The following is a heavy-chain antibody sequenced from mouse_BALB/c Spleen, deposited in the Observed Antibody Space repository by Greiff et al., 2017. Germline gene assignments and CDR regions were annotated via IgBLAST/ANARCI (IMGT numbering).Heavy chain of an antibody. CDR3: ASSTFAY. CDR1: GYTFTSYW. Sequence: VQLQQPGAELVKPGASVKLSCKASGYTFTSYWMHWVKQRPGQGLEWIGEINPSNGRTNYNEKFKSKATLTVDKSSSTAYMQLSSLTSEDSAVYYCASSTFAYWGQGTLVTVSA. J-gene: IGHJ3*01. V-gene: IGHV1S81*02. CDR2: INPSNGRT.